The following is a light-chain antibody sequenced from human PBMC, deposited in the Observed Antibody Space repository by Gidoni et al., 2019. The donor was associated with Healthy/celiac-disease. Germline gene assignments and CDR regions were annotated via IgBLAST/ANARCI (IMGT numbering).Light chain of an antibody. CDR3: QVCDSSSDHPYV. Sequence: SYVLNQPPSVSVAPGQTARITCGGNNIGSKSVHWYQQKPGQAPVLVVYADSDRPSGIPERFSGSNSGNTATLTISRVEAGDEADYSCQVCDSSSDHPYVFGTGTKVTVL. V-gene: IGLV3-21*02. CDR2: ADS. J-gene: IGLJ1*01. CDR1: NIGSKS.